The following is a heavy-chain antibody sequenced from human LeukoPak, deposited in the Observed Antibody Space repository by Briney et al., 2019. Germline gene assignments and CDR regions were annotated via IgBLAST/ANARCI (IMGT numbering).Heavy chain of an antibody. V-gene: IGHV3-48*03. CDR3: ARTPLYGAYPDYYGMDV. Sequence: GGSLRLSCAASGFTFSSYEMNWVRQAPGKGLEWVSYISSSGSTIYYSDSVKGRFTISRDNAKNSLYLQKNSLRAEDTAVYYCARTPLYGAYPDYYGMDVWGQGTTVTVSS. CDR1: GFTFSSYE. D-gene: IGHD4-17*01. CDR2: ISSSGSTI. J-gene: IGHJ6*02.